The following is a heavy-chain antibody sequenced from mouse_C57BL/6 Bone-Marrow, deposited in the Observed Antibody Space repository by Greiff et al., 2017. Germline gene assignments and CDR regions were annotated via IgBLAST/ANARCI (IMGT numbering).Heavy chain of an antibody. V-gene: IGHV1-64*01. CDR1: GYTFTSYW. D-gene: IGHD2-4*01. CDR2: IHPNSGST. J-gene: IGHJ2*01. Sequence: QVQLQQPGAELVKPGASVKLSCKASGYTFTSYWMHWVKQRPGQGLEWIGMIHPNSGSTNYNEKFKSKATLTVDKSSSTAYMQLSSLTSEDSAVYYCAREDYDDGAYYFDYGGQGTTLTVSS. CDR3: AREDYDDGAYYFDY.